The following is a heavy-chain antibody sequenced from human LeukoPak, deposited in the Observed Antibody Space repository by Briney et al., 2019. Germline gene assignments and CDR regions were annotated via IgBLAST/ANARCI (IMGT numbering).Heavy chain of an antibody. V-gene: IGHV3-74*01. J-gene: IGHJ4*01. CDR2: ISGDGSIT. Sequence: GGSLRLSCAASGFTFTTSWMNWFRQAPGKGLVWVSRISGDGSITAYADSVKGRFTISRDNAKNTLYLQMNSLRAEDTAVYYCARGRAGNYYNHNDYWGQGTLVTVSS. CDR1: GFTFTTSW. D-gene: IGHD3-10*01. CDR3: ARGRAGNYYNHNDY.